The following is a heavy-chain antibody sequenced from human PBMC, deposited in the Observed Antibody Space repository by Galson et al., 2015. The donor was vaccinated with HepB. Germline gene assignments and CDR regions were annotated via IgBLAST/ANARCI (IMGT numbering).Heavy chain of an antibody. CDR3: AKRQLWYGDY. CDR1: GFTFSSYA. CDR2: ISGSGGST. J-gene: IGHJ4*02. V-gene: IGHV3-23*01. D-gene: IGHD5-18*01. Sequence: SLRLSCAASGFTFSSYAMSWVRQVPGKGLEWVSAISGSGGSTYYADSVKGRFTISRDNSKNTLYLQMNSLRAEDTAIYYCAKRQLWYGDYWGQGTLVTVSS.